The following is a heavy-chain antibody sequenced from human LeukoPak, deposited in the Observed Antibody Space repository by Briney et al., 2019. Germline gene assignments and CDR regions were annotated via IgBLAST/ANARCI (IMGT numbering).Heavy chain of an antibody. CDR1: GITFRDAW. CDR3: TSTYYYNSGTYYLRSSDD. D-gene: IGHD3-10*01. Sequence: GGSLRLSCAASGITFRDAWMSCVRQAPGKGLEWVGLIKSKTDGETTDYAAPVKGRFAISRDDSKSTMYLQMNRLKTEDTGVYYCTSTYYYNSGTYYLRSSDDWGQGTLVTVSS. CDR2: IKSKTDGETT. J-gene: IGHJ4*02. V-gene: IGHV3-15*01.